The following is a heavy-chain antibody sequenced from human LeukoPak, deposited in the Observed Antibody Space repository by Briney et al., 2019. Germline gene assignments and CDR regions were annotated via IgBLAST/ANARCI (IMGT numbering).Heavy chain of an antibody. CDR2: INHSGST. CDR1: GGSFSGYY. V-gene: IGHV4-34*01. D-gene: IGHD5-24*01. J-gene: IGHJ4*02. Sequence: SETLSLTCAVYGGSFSGYYWSWIRQPPGKGLEWIGEINHSGSTNYNPSLKSQVTISVDTSKNQFSLKLSSVTAADTAVYYCAVEQGVDYWGQGTLVTVSS. CDR3: AVEQGVDY.